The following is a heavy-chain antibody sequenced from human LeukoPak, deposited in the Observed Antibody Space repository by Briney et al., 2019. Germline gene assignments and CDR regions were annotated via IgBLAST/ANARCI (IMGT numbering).Heavy chain of an antibody. J-gene: IGHJ6*03. CDR2: ISSSGSTI. CDR3: AKDRSALELLWFGANYYYYMDV. V-gene: IGHV3-48*03. Sequence: GGSLRLSCAASGFTFRSYEMNWVRQAPGKGLEWISYISSSGSTIYYADSVKGRFTTSRDNAKNTLYLQMNSLRAEDTAVYYCAKDRSALELLWFGANYYYYMDVWGKGTTVTISS. CDR1: GFTFRSYE. D-gene: IGHD3-10*01.